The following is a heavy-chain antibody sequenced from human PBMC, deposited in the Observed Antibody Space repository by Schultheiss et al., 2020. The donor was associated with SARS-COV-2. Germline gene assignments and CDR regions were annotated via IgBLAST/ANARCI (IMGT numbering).Heavy chain of an antibody. V-gene: IGHV3-53*01. CDR1: GFTVSSNY. D-gene: IGHD5-18*01. CDR3: AREGYSYGSFDY. J-gene: IGHJ4*02. Sequence: GGSLRLSCAVSGFTVSSNYMNWVRQAPGKGLEWVSAISGSGGSTYYADSVKGRFTISRDNSKNTLYLQMNSLRAEDTAVYYCAREGYSYGSFDYWGQGTLVTVSS. CDR2: ISGSGGST.